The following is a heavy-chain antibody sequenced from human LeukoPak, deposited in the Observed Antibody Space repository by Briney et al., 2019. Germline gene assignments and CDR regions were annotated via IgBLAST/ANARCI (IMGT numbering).Heavy chain of an antibody. CDR1: GGSISSGDYY. J-gene: IGHJ4*02. CDR3: ARDAAGNYDSSGVFDY. D-gene: IGHD3-22*01. V-gene: IGHV4-30-4*01. CDR2: ICYSGST. Sequence: SQTLSLTCTVSGGSISSGDYYWSWIRQPPGKGLEWIGYICYSGSTYYNPSLKSRVTISVDTSKNQFSLKLSSVTAADTAVYYCARDAAGNYDSSGVFDYWGQGTLVTVSS.